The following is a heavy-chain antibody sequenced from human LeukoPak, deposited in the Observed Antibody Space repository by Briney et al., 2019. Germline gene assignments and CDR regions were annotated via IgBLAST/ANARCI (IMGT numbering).Heavy chain of an antibody. CDR2: ISGYNGNT. CDR3: ARVVTQTPDY. Sequence: ASVKVSCKASGYTFTSYGIRWVRQAPGQGLEWMGWISGYNGNTNYAQTLQGRVTMTTDTSTSTAYMELRSLRSDDTAIYYCARVVTQTPDYWGQGTLVTVSS. J-gene: IGHJ4*02. CDR1: GYTFTSYG. D-gene: IGHD2-15*01. V-gene: IGHV1-18*01.